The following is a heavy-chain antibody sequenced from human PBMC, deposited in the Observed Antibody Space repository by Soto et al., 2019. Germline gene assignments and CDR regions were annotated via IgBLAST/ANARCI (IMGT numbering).Heavy chain of an antibody. Sequence: QITLKESGPTLVKLTQTLTLTCTFSGVSLSTSGVGDGWIRQPPGKALEWLALIYWDDDRRYSPSLKSRITNTKNTSNPHGVLTMPNMAPVETGTYYCADKGDGYRGFESWGQATPLTVPS. CDR3: ADKGDGYRGFES. J-gene: IGHJ5*01. D-gene: IGHD5-12*01. V-gene: IGHV2-5*02. CDR2: IYWDDDR. CDR1: GVSLSTSGVG.